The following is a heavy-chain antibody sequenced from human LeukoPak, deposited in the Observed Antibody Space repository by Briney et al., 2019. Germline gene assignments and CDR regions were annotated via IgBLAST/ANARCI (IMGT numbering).Heavy chain of an antibody. V-gene: IGHV3-7*01. J-gene: IGHJ4*02. CDR3: AKDSYSKGDF. D-gene: IGHD6-13*01. Sequence: GGPLTLSCAASGFTFIYHWMTWLRQAPGKGLEWVANIKNDGAVKYYVDSVKGRFTISRDNAKNSLYLQMNSLRAEDTAVYYCAKDSYSKGDFWGQGVLVTVSS. CDR1: GFTFIYHW. CDR2: IKNDGAVK.